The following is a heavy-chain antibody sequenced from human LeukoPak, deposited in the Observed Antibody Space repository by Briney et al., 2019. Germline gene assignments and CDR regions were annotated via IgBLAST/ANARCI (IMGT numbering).Heavy chain of an antibody. V-gene: IGHV3-21*01. Sequence: GGSLRLSCAASGFTFSSYSMNWVRQAPGKGLEWVSSISSSSSYIYYADSVKGRFTISRDNAKNSLYLQMNSLRAEDTAVYYCAREIAVAGTSYYYYYYMDVWGKGTTVTVSS. D-gene: IGHD6-19*01. CDR1: GFTFSSYS. CDR3: AREIAVAGTSYYYYYYMDV. CDR2: ISSSSSYI. J-gene: IGHJ6*03.